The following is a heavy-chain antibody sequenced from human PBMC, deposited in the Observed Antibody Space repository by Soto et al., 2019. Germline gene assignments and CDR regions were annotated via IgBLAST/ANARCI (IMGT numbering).Heavy chain of an antibody. CDR2: IHYSGNT. D-gene: IGHD4-17*01. CDR1: GGSISSISYY. V-gene: IGHV4-39*01. Sequence: PSETLSLTCTVSGGSISSISYYWGWIRQPPGRGLEWIGSIHYSGNTYYNPSLKSRVTISVDTSKNQFSLKLSSVSAADTAVYYCARRRYGDFDFWGRGTLVTVSS. J-gene: IGHJ4*02. CDR3: ARRRYGDFDF.